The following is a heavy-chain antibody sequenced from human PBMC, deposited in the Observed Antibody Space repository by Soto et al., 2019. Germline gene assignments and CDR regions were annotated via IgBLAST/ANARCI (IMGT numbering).Heavy chain of an antibody. CDR2: IYSGGST. V-gene: IGHV3-53*01. CDR3: ARDIKGGRCVVDWRRLYGMDV. D-gene: IGHD2-15*01. CDR1: GFTVSSNY. J-gene: IGHJ6*02. Sequence: EVQLVESGGGLIQPGGSLRLSCAASGFTVSSNYMSWVRQAPGKGLEWVSVIYSGGSTYYADSVKGRFTISRDNSKXXLXLXXNSLGAGDAAVYYCARDIKGGRCVVDWRRLYGMDVWGQGTTVTVSS.